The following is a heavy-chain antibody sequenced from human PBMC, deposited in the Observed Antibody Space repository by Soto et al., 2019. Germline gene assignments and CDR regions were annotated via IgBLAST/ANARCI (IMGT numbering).Heavy chain of an antibody. CDR2: ILYDGSNK. CDR3: AKDRGYTYGRGFDY. CDR1: GFTFSSFG. V-gene: IGHV3-30*18. D-gene: IGHD5-18*01. Sequence: QVQLVESGGGVVQPGRSLRLSCAASGFTFSSFGMHWVRQAPGKGLEWVAVILYDGSNKYYADSVKGRFTISRDNSKNTLYLQMNSLRAEDTAIYYCAKDRGYTYGRGFDYWGQGTLVTVSS. J-gene: IGHJ4*02.